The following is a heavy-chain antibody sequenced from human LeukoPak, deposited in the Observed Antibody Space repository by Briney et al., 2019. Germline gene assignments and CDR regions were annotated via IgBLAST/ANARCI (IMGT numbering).Heavy chain of an antibody. J-gene: IGHJ6*03. Sequence: ASVKVSCKASGYTFTGYYMHWVRQAPGQGLEWMGRINPNSGGTNYAQKFQGRVTMTRDTSISTAYMELSRLRSDDTAVYYCARDGQITIFGVVPSYYMDVWGKGTTVTVS. CDR3: ARDGQITIFGVVPSYYMDV. CDR2: INPNSGGT. V-gene: IGHV1-2*06. CDR1: GYTFTGYY. D-gene: IGHD3-3*01.